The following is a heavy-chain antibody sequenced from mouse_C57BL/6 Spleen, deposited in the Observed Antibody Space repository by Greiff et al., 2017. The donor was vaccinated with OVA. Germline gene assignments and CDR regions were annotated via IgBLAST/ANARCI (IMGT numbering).Heavy chain of an antibody. Sequence: VKVVESGGGLVKPGGSLKLSCAASGFTFSSYAMSWVRQTPEKRLEWVATISDGGSYTYYPDNVKGRFTISRDNAKNNLYLQMSHLKSEDTAMYYCARDGIYFDYWGQGTTLTVSS. CDR2: ISDGGSYT. V-gene: IGHV5-4*01. D-gene: IGHD4-1*01. CDR3: ARDGIYFDY. J-gene: IGHJ2*01. CDR1: GFTFSSYA.